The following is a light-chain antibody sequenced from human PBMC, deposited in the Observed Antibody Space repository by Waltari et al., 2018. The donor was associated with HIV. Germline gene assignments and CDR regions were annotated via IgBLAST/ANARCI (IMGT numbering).Light chain of an antibody. CDR3: STWDYGLSTHV. Sequence: QSVLTQPPSVSEAPGQRVTISCSGSSSNIGNNAVNWYQQLPGKAPKLLIYYDDLLPSWVSALFSGSKSGTSVSLAISGLQPEDEADYFCSTWDYGLSTHVFGTGSRVTVL. CDR2: YDD. V-gene: IGLV1-36*01. CDR1: SSNIGNNA. J-gene: IGLJ1*01.